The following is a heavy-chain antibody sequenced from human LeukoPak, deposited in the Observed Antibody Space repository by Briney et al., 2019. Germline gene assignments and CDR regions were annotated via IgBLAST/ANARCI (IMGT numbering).Heavy chain of an antibody. D-gene: IGHD3-3*01. Sequence: SETLSLTCTVSGGSISSYYWSWIRQPAGKGLEWIGRIYTSGSTNYNPSLKSRVTMSVDTSKNQFSLKLSSVTAADTAAYYCARVKRGANYDFWSGLNWFDPWGQGTLVTVSS. J-gene: IGHJ5*02. V-gene: IGHV4-4*07. CDR2: IYTSGST. CDR1: GGSISSYY. CDR3: ARVKRGANYDFWSGLNWFDP.